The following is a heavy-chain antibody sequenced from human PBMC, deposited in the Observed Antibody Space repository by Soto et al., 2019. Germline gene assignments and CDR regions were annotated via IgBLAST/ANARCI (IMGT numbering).Heavy chain of an antibody. CDR1: GIIFSTYF. CDR3: PKDRQPEGRWPFDH. J-gene: IGHJ4*02. CDR2: LFGGGDGI. V-gene: IGHV3-23*01. D-gene: IGHD3-16*02. Sequence: GGSLRLSCAASGIIFSTYFMSWVRQAPGKGLEWVSCLFGGGDGIAYAASVKGRFTISRDKSNNILYLQMHSLRAEDTAVYYCPKDRQPEGRWPFDHWGRGTLVTVSS.